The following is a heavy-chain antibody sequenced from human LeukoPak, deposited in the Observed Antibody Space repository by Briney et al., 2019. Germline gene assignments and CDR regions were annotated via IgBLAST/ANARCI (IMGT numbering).Heavy chain of an antibody. D-gene: IGHD1-26*01. CDR3: VRGRGGTYYFDY. V-gene: IGHV3-48*02. Sequence: GGSLRLSCAASGFTFNTYSMNWVRQAPGKGLEWVSYITSSGSTISYAESVKGRFTISRDNAKNSLYLQMISLRDEDTAVYYCVRGRGGTYYFDYWGQGTLVTVSS. CDR2: ITSSGSTI. J-gene: IGHJ4*02. CDR1: GFTFNTYS.